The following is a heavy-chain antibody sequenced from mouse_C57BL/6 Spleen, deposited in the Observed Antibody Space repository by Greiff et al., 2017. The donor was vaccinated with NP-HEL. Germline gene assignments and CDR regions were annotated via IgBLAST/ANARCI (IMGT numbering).Heavy chain of an antibody. CDR2: FYPGSGSI. CDR1: GYTFTEYT. D-gene: IGHD2-2*01. J-gene: IGHJ1*03. V-gene: IGHV1-62-2*01. Sequence: QVHVKQSGAELVKPGASVKLSCKASGYTFTEYTIHWVKQRSGQGLEWIGWFYPGSGSIKYNEKFKDKATLTADKSSSTVYMELSRLTSEDSAVYFCARHEDEGGYDSYWYFDVWGTGTTVTVSS. CDR3: ARHEDEGGYDSYWYFDV.